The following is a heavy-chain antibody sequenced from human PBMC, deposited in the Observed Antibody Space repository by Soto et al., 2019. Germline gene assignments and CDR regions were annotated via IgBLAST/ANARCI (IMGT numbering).Heavy chain of an antibody. D-gene: IGHD6-6*01. CDR3: ARDYIAVRPGWFAP. V-gene: IGHV1-18*04. J-gene: IGHJ5*02. CDR1: GYTFNAYG. CDR2: LSAYNGNT. Sequence: QVQLVQSGAEVKKPGASVKVSCKASGYTFNAYGIIWVRQAPGQGLEWMGWLSAYNGNTNYVQKFHGRVTMTTDTSASTAYMDLRSLRSDDTAVYYCARDYIAVRPGWFAPWGQGTLVIVSS.